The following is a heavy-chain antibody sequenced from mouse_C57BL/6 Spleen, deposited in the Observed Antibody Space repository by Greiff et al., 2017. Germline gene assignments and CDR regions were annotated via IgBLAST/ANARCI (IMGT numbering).Heavy chain of an antibody. CDR3: ARHEEGTYYDYGAWFAY. J-gene: IGHJ3*01. CDR1: GYTFTEYT. D-gene: IGHD2-4*01. V-gene: IGHV1-62-2*01. Sequence: VQLQQSGAELVKPGASVKLSCKASGYTFTEYTIHWVKQRSGQGLEWIGWFYPGSGSIKYNEKFKDKATLTADKSSSTVYMELSRLTSEDSAVYFCARHEEGTYYDYGAWFAYWGQGTLVTVSA. CDR2: FYPGSGSI.